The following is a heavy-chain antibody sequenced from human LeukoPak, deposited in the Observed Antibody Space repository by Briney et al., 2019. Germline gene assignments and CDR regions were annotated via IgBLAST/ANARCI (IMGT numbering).Heavy chain of an antibody. CDR3: TKEPELLPSGDWFDP. V-gene: IGHV3-23*01. J-gene: IGHJ5*02. Sequence: PGGSLRLSCAASGFTFTRHAMSWVRQAPGKGLEWVSGIGARGRNTYYADSVQGRFTISRDNSQDNLFLQMNSLRDDATAIYYCTKEPELLPSGDWFDPWGQGTLVTVSS. CDR1: GFTFTRHA. CDR2: IGARGRNT. D-gene: IGHD1-14*01.